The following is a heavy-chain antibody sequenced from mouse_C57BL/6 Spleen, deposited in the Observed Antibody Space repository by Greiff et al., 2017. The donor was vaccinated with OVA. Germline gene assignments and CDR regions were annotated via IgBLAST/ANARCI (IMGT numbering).Heavy chain of an antibody. D-gene: IGHD1-1*01. CDR3: ARSGYYGSSFYYFDY. Sequence: QVQLQQPGAELVRPGSSVKLSCKASGYTFTGYWMHWVQQRPIQGLEWIGNIDPSDSETHYNQKFKDKATLTVDKSSSTAYMQLSSLTSEDSAVYYCARSGYYGSSFYYFDYWGQGTTLTVSS. J-gene: IGHJ2*01. CDR2: IDPSDSET. V-gene: IGHV1-52*01. CDR1: GYTFTGYW.